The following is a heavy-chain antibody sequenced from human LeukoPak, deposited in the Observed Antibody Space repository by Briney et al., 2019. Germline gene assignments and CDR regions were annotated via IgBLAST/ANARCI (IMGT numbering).Heavy chain of an antibody. D-gene: IGHD4-17*01. J-gene: IGHJ4*02. CDR1: GFIFSSYS. CDR3: ARNRDYGDHDY. CDR2: ISSGSVTI. V-gene: IGHV3-48*01. Sequence: GGSLRLSCAASGFIFSSYSMNWVRQAPGKGLEWLSFISSGSVTIYYTDSVKGRFTISRDSVKNSLLLEMNSLRPEDTAIYYCARNRDYGDHDYWGQGTLVTVSS.